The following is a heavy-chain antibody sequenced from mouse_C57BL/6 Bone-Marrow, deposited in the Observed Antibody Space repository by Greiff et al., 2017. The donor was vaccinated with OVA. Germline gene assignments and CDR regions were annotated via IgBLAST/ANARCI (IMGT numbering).Heavy chain of an antibody. CDR1: GYTFPSYW. D-gene: IGHD2-4*01. J-gene: IGHJ1*03. CDR2: IHPSDSDT. Sequence: QVQLQQPGAELVKPGASVKVSCTASGYTFPSYWMHWVKQRPGQGLEWIGRIHPSDSDTNYNQKFKGKATVTVDKSSSTAYLQLSSLTSEDSAVYYCAIPYDYDRYFDVWGTGTTVTVSS. V-gene: IGHV1-74*01. CDR3: AIPYDYDRYFDV.